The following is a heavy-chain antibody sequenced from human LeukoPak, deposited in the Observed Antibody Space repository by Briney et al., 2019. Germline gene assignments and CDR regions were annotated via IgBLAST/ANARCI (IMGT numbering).Heavy chain of an antibody. CDR2: INPNSGGT. CDR3: ARERGVYCSGGSCYPNWFDP. J-gene: IGHJ5*02. V-gene: IGHV1-2*04. CDR1: GYTFTGYY. D-gene: IGHD2-15*01. Sequence: ASVKVSCKASGYTFTGYYMHSVRQAPGQGLECMGWINPNSGGTNYAQKFQGWVTMTRDTSISTAYMELSRLRSDDTAVYYCARERGVYCSGGSCYPNWFDPWGQGTLVTVSS.